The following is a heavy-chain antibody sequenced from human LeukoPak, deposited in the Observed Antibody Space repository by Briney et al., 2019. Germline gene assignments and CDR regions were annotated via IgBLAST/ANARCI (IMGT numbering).Heavy chain of an antibody. CDR2: INPSGGST. Sequence: ASVKVSCKASGYTFTSYYMYWVRQAPGQGLEWMGVINPSGGSTSYAQKFQGRVTMTRDTSTSTVYMELSSLRSEDTAVYYYAREGSSGWDYWGQGTLVTVSS. D-gene: IGHD6-19*01. J-gene: IGHJ4*02. CDR3: AREGSSGWDY. CDR1: GYTFTSYY. V-gene: IGHV1-46*01.